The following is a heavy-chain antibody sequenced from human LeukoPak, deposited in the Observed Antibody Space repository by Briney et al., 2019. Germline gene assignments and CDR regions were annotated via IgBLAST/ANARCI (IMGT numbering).Heavy chain of an antibody. CDR1: GGSISSGGYY. Sequence: PSQTLSLTCTVSGGSISSGGYYWSWIRQHPGKGLEWIGYIYCSGSTYYNPSLKSRVTISVDTSKNQFSLKLSSVTAADTAVYYCARDRDTAMAPGAFDIWGQGTMVTVSS. CDR2: IYCSGST. D-gene: IGHD5-18*01. CDR3: ARDRDTAMAPGAFDI. V-gene: IGHV4-31*03. J-gene: IGHJ3*02.